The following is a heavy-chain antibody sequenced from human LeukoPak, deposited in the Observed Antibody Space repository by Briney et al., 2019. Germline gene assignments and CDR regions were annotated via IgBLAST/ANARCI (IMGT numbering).Heavy chain of an antibody. CDR1: GFTFSSYA. D-gene: IGHD6-6*01. J-gene: IGHJ4*02. Sequence: GGSLRLSCAASGFTFSSYAMSWVRQAPGKGREWVSAISGSGGSTYYADSVKGRFTISRDNSKNPLYLQMNSLRAEDTAVYYCAKWGVYSSSSHFDYWGQGTLVTVSS. CDR2: ISGSGGST. CDR3: AKWGVYSSSSHFDY. V-gene: IGHV3-23*01.